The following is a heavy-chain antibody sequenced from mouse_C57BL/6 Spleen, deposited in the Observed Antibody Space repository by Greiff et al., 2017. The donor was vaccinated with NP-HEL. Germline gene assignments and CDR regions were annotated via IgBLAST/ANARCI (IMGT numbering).Heavy chain of an antibody. CDR2: ISSGSSTI. CDR3: ARRAVTPFDY. D-gene: IGHD2-3*01. J-gene: IGHJ2*01. V-gene: IGHV5-17*01. CDR1: GFTFSDYG. Sequence: EVNLVESGGGLVKPGGSLKLSCAASGFTFSDYGMHWVRQAPEKGLEWVAYISSGSSTIYYADTVKGRFTISRDNAKNTLFLQMTSLRSEDTAMYYCARRAVTPFDYWGQGTTLTVSS.